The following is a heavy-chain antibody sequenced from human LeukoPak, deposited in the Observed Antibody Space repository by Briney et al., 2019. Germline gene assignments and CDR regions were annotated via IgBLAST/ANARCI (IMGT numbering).Heavy chain of an antibody. CDR2: ISWNSGSI. Sequence: GRSLRLSCAASGFTFDDYAMHWVRHAPGKGLEWVSGISWNSGSIGYADSVKGRFTISRDNAKNSLYLQMNSLRAEDTAVYYCARDFFDYYDFWSGYYPFDYWGQGTLVTVSS. V-gene: IGHV3-9*01. CDR3: ARDFFDYYDFWSGYYPFDY. D-gene: IGHD3-3*01. CDR1: GFTFDDYA. J-gene: IGHJ4*02.